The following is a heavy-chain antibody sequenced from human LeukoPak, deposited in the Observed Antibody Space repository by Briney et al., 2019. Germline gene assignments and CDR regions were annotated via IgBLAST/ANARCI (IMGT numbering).Heavy chain of an antibody. D-gene: IGHD6-13*01. Sequence: GGSLRLSCAASGFTFSSYGMYWVRQAPGKGLEWVAVIWYDGSNRYYADSVKGRFTISRDNSKNTLYLQMNSLRAEDTAVYYCATRPSTTAAADPYYFDYWGQGTLVTVSS. CDR3: ATRPSTTAAADPYYFDY. J-gene: IGHJ4*02. CDR2: IWYDGSNR. CDR1: GFTFSSYG. V-gene: IGHV3-33*01.